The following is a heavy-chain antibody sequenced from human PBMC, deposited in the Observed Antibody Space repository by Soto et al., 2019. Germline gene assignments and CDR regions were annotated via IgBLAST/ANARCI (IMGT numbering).Heavy chain of an antibody. Sequence: LRLSCAASGFTFSSYGMNWVRQAPGKGLEWVSYISSSSSTIYYADSVKGRFAISRDNAKNSLYLQMNSLRAEDTAVYYCAKDSGAFDIWGQGTMVTVSS. V-gene: IGHV3-48*01. D-gene: IGHD3-10*01. CDR1: GFTFSSYG. J-gene: IGHJ3*02. CDR2: ISSSSSTI. CDR3: AKDSGAFDI.